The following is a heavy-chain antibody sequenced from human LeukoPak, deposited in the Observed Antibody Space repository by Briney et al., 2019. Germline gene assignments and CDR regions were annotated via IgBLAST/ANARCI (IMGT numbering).Heavy chain of an antibody. V-gene: IGHV3-23*01. CDR3: ARDSCSRTWNEYFHH. CDR2: ISDNGAST. J-gene: IGHJ1*01. CDR1: GFTFSTYA. Sequence: GGSLRLSCAASGFTFSTYAMSWVRQAPGKGLEWVSHISDNGASTFYADSVKGRFTISRDNSKNTLYLQMNSLRAEDTAVYYCARDSCSRTWNEYFHHWGQGTLVTVSS. D-gene: IGHD6-13*01.